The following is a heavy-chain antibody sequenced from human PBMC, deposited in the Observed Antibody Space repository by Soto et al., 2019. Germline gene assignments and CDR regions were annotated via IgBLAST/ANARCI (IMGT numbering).Heavy chain of an antibody. J-gene: IGHJ6*02. V-gene: IGHV1-18*01. CDR1: GYTFTSYG. Sequence: ASVKVSCKASGYTFTSYGISWVRQAPGQGLEWMGWISAYNGNTNYAQKLQGRVTMTTDTSTSTAYMELRSLRSDDTAVYYCGRSNYYGSGSYWNDYYYYGMDVWGQGTTVTVSS. D-gene: IGHD3-10*01. CDR2: ISAYNGNT. CDR3: GRSNYYGSGSYWNDYYYYGMDV.